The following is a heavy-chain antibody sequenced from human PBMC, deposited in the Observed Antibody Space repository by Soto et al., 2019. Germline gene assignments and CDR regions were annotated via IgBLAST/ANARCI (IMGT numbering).Heavy chain of an antibody. Sequence: PSETLSLTCSVSVAALNSGNYYWSWIRQVPGKGLEWIGHIYVTGAVDYNPSLRDRITIPQDTSERQFSLNLRLVTAADTAVYYCARLRIATNTYKWFDPLGQGTSVTVSS. CDR3: ARLRIATNTYKWFDP. V-gene: IGHV4-31*03. J-gene: IGHJ5*02. CDR2: IYVTGAV. CDR1: VAALNSGNYY. D-gene: IGHD2-21*01.